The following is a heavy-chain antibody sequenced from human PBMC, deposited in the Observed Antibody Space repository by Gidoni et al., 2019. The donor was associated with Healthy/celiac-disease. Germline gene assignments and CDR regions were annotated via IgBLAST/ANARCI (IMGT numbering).Heavy chain of an antibody. CDR3: ARVYSSSWYRGNWLDP. CDR1: GSTFTSYG. D-gene: IGHD6-13*01. Sequence: QVQLVQSGAEVKKPGASVKVPCKASGSTFTSYGISWVRQAPGQGLEWMGWISAYNGNTNYAQKLQGRVTMTTDTSTSTAYMELRSLRSDDTAVYYCARVYSSSWYRGNWLDPWGQGTLVTVSS. CDR2: ISAYNGNT. J-gene: IGHJ5*02. V-gene: IGHV1-18*04.